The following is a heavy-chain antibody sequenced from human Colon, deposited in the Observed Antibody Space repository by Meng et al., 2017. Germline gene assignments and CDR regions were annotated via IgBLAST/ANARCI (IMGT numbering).Heavy chain of an antibody. CDR2: ISNNGGST. Sequence: EVQLGEYGVALVQPGGSLRLFCAAAGFTVSSYGMSWVRQAPGKGLEWVSTISNNGGSTYYADSVKGRFTISRDNSKNTLYLQMNSLRAEDTAVYYCANGYSPDYWGQGTLVTVSS. V-gene: IGHV3-23*04. J-gene: IGHJ4*02. CDR1: GFTVSSYG. D-gene: IGHD5-18*01. CDR3: ANGYSPDY.